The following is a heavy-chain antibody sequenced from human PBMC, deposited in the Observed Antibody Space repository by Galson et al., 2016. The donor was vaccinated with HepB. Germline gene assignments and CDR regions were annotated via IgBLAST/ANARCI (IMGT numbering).Heavy chain of an antibody. D-gene: IGHD2-8*01. CDR2: VSFDGFIK. CDR1: GFTFTSYT. Sequence: SLRLSCAASGFTFTSYTMHWVRQAPGKGLEWVAVVSFDGFIKYYTDTVKGRFTISRDNSNNTLQLQLDRLRAEYTAVYYCVRDSGGKYYDTNGRLYWGRGTLVTVSS. V-gene: IGHV3-30-3*01. J-gene: IGHJ4*02. CDR3: VRDSGGKYYDTNGRLY.